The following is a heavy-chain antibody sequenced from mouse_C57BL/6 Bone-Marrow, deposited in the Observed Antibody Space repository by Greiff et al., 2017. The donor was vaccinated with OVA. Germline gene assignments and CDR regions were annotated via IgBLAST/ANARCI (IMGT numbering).Heavy chain of an antibody. CDR1: GYTFTSYW. CDR2: IYPGSGST. CDR3: ARRRPYSNSYYFDY. V-gene: IGHV1-55*01. D-gene: IGHD2-5*01. J-gene: IGHJ2*01. Sequence: QVQLQQPGAELVKPGASVKMSCKASGYTFTSYWITWVKQRPGQGLEWIGDIYPGSGSTNYNEKFKSKATLTVDTSSSTAYMQLSSLTSEDSAVDYCARRRPYSNSYYFDYWGQGTTLTVSS.